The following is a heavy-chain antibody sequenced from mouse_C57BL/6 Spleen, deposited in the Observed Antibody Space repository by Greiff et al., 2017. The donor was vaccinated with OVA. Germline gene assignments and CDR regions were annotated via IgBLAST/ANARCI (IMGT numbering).Heavy chain of an antibody. CDR2: ISDGGSYT. CDR1: GFTFSSYA. J-gene: IGHJ2*01. V-gene: IGHV5-4*03. CDR3: ASDGYYGFDY. D-gene: IGHD2-3*01. Sequence: DVKLVESGGGLVKPGGSLKLSCAASGFTFSSYAMSWVRQTPEKRLEWVATISDGGSYTYYPDNVKGRFTISRDNAKNNLYLQMSHLKSEDTAMYYCASDGYYGFDYWGQGTTLTVSS.